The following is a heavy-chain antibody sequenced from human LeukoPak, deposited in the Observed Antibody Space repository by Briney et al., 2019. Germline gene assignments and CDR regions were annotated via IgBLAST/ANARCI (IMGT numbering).Heavy chain of an antibody. J-gene: IGHJ4*02. CDR2: ISDSGSTI. CDR1: GFTFSDYY. Sequence: PGGSLRLSCAASGFTFSDYYMSWIRQAPGKGLEWVSYISDSGSTIYYADPVKGRFTISRDDAKNSLYLQVNSLRAEDTAVYYCARGPFWSGYYDDWGQGTLVTVSS. D-gene: IGHD3-3*01. V-gene: IGHV3-11*01. CDR3: ARGPFWSGYYDD.